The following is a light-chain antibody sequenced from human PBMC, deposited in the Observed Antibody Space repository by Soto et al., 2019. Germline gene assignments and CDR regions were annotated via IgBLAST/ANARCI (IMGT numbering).Light chain of an antibody. CDR2: GVS. V-gene: IGKV3-15*01. CDR3: QQYNNWYT. Sequence: EIVMTQSPATLSVSPGERATLSCRASQSVSSNLAWYQQKPGQAPRLLIYGVSTRATGIPARFSGSGSGTEFTLTISSLQSEDFAVYYCQQYNNWYTFGGGTKVDIK. J-gene: IGKJ4*01. CDR1: QSVSSN.